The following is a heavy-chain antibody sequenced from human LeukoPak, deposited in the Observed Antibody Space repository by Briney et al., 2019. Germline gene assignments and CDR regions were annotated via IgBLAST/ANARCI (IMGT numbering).Heavy chain of an antibody. CDR1: GGTFSSYT. CDR3: ARPPPDFWSGYSLVYYYMDV. Sequence: GASVKVSCKASGGTFSSYTISWVRQAPGQGLEWMGRIIPILGIAKYEQKFQGRVRITAEKSTSTSYIELSSLRSEDTAVYYCARPPPDFWSGYSLVYYYMDVWGKGTTVTVSS. CDR2: IIPILGIA. J-gene: IGHJ6*03. V-gene: IGHV1-69*02. D-gene: IGHD3-3*01.